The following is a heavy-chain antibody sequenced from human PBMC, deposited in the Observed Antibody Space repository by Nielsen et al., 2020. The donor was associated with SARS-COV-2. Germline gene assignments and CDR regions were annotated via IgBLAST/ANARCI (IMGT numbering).Heavy chain of an antibody. CDR3: AKADYGDAFDI. V-gene: IGHV3-23*03. Sequence: GESLKISCAASGFTFSSYSMNWVRQAPGKGLEWVSVIYSGGSSTYYADSVKGRFTISRDNSKNTLYLQMNSLRAEDTALYYCAKADYGDAFDIWGQGTMVTVSS. J-gene: IGHJ3*02. CDR2: IYSGGSST. D-gene: IGHD4/OR15-4a*01. CDR1: GFTFSSYS.